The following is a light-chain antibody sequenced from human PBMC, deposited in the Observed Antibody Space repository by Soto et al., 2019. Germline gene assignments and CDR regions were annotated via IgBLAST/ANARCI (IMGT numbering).Light chain of an antibody. V-gene: IGKV3D-15*01. CDR2: GAS. CDR1: QSVSSN. J-gene: IGKJ1*01. CDR3: QQYGSSET. Sequence: EIVMTQSPATLSVSPGERATLSCRASQSVSSNLAWYQQKPGQAPRLLIYGASTRATGVPARFSGGGSGTDFTLTISRLEPEDFAVYYCQQYGSSETFGQGTKVDIK.